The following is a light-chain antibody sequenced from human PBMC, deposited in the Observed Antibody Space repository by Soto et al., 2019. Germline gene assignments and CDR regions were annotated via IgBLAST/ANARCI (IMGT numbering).Light chain of an antibody. Sequence: EIVLTQSPGTLSLSPGERATLSCRDSQSVSSSYLAWYQQKPGQAPRLLIYGASSRATGIPDRFSGSGSGTDFTLTISRLEPEDFAVYYCQQYGSSPQATFGGGTKVDIK. CDR1: QSVSSSY. CDR2: GAS. V-gene: IGKV3-20*01. J-gene: IGKJ4*01. CDR3: QQYGSSPQAT.